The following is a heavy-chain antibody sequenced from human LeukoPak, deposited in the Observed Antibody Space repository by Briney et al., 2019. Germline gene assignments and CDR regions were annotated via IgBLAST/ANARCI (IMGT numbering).Heavy chain of an antibody. V-gene: IGHV3-30-3*01. CDR1: GFTFSSYA. D-gene: IGHD3-9*01. CDR3: ARDHPYDILTGYLPGLYYYYYYGMDV. Sequence: GGSLRLSCAASGFTFSSYAMHWVRQAPGKGLEWVAVISYDGSSKYYADSVKGRFTISRDNSKNTLYLQMNSLRAEDTAVYYCARDHPYDILTGYLPGLYYYYYYGMDVWGQGTTVTVSS. J-gene: IGHJ6*02. CDR2: ISYDGSSK.